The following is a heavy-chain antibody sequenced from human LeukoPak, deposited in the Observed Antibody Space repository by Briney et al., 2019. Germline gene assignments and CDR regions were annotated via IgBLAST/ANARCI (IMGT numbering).Heavy chain of an antibody. J-gene: IGHJ4*02. Sequence: SQTLSLTCTVSGALISSGSYYWSWIRQPAGKGLEWIGRMYTSGSTNYNPSLKSRVTISVDTSKNQFSLKLSSVTAADTAVYYCARRIGFYDYVWGSYRHRYYFDYWGQGTLVTVSS. V-gene: IGHV4-61*02. CDR2: MYTSGST. CDR1: GALISSGSYY. D-gene: IGHD3-16*02. CDR3: ARRIGFYDYVWGSYRHRYYFDY.